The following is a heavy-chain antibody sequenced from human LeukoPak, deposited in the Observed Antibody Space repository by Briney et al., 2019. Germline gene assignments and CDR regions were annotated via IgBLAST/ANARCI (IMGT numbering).Heavy chain of an antibody. J-gene: IGHJ4*02. V-gene: IGHV3-23*01. CDR3: ANGRSGVRGVNY. CDR2: ISGSGGST. Sequence: PGGSLRLSCATSGFTFSTYAMSWVRQAPGKGLEWVSAISGSGGSTYYADSVKGRFTIPRDNSKNTLYLQMNSLRAEDTAVYYCANGRSGVRGVNYWGQGTLVTVST. D-gene: IGHD3-10*01. CDR1: GFTFSTYA.